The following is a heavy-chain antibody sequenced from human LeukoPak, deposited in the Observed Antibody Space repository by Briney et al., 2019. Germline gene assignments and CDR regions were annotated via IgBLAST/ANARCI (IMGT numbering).Heavy chain of an antibody. CDR3: AKDSEIQLWLRHKGIDY. CDR1: GFTFSSYG. D-gene: IGHD5-18*01. Sequence: GRSLRLSCAASGFTFSSYGMHWVRQAPGKGLEWVAVISYDGSNKYYADSVKGRFTISRDNSKNTLYLQMNSLRAEDTAVYYCAKDSEIQLWLRHKGIDYWGQGTLVTVSS. CDR2: ISYDGSNK. V-gene: IGHV3-30*18. J-gene: IGHJ4*02.